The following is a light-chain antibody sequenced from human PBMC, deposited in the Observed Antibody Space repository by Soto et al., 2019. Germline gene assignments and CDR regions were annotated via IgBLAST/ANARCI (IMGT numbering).Light chain of an antibody. CDR1: QSVSSSY. CDR2: GAS. CDR3: QHYGSSPFT. Sequence: EIVLTQSPGTLSLSPGERATLSCRASQSVSSSYLAWYQQKPGRAPRLLVYGASSRATGIPDRFSGSGSGTDSTLTISRVEPEDFAVYYCQHYGSSPFTFGPGTRVDIK. V-gene: IGKV3-20*01. J-gene: IGKJ3*01.